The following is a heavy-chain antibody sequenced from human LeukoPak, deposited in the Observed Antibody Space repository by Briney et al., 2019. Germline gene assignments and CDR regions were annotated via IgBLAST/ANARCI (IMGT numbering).Heavy chain of an antibody. J-gene: IGHJ4*02. CDR3: ARNQRRLDY. D-gene: IGHD1-14*01. CDR1: GFTFSNYW. V-gene: IGHV3-7*01. Sequence: RWSLTPSYAASGFTFSNYWMTWVRQAPGKGLELVANIKQDGSEKYYVDSVKGRFTISRDNAKNSLYLQMNSLRAEDTAVYYCARNQRRLDYWGQGTLVTVSS. CDR2: IKQDGSEK.